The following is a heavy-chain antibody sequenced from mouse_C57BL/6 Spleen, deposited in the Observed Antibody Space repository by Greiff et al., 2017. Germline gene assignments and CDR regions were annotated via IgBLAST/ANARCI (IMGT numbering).Heavy chain of an antibody. J-gene: IGHJ2*01. CDR3: ARRGDGLFDY. V-gene: IGHV1-61*01. D-gene: IGHD2-3*01. Sequence: VQLQQPGAELVRPGSSVKLSCKASGYTFTSYWMDWVKQRPGQGLEWIGNIYPSDSETHYNQKFKDKATLTVDKSSSTAYMQLSSLTSEDSAVYYCARRGDGLFDYWGKGTTLTVAS. CDR2: IYPSDSET. CDR1: GYTFTSYW.